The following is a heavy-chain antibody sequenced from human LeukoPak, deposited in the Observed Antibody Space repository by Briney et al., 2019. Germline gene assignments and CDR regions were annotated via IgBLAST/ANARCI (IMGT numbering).Heavy chain of an antibody. CDR2: IYSGGST. V-gene: IGHV3-53*01. CDR1: GFTVSSNF. J-gene: IGHJ4*02. CDR3: AKLVGTGTAPTDY. D-gene: IGHD1-1*01. Sequence: GGSLRLSCAASGFTVSSNFMSWVRQAPGKGLEWVSFIYSGGSTYYADSVKGRFTISRDNSENALSLLMNSLSAEGRAVYYCAKLVGTGTAPTDYWGQGTLVTVSS.